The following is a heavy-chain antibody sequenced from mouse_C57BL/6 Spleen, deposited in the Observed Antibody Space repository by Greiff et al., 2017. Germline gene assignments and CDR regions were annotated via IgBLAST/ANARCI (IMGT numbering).Heavy chain of an antibody. V-gene: IGHV1-61*01. D-gene: IGHD2-2*01. J-gene: IGHJ2*01. Sequence: QVQLQQSGAELVRPGSSVKLSCTASGYTFTSYWMDWVKQRRGQGLVWIGNIYPSDSETHYNQKFKDKATLTVDKSSSTAYMQLSSLTSEDSAVYYCARRGYDGYYFDYWGQGTTLTVSS. CDR2: IYPSDSET. CDR3: ARRGYDGYYFDY. CDR1: GYTFTSYW.